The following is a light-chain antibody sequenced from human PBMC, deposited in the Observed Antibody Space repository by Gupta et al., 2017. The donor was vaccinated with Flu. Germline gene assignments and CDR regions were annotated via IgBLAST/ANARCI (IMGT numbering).Light chain of an antibody. Sequence: DIQLTQSPSFLSASVGDRVTITCRASQGISSYLAWYQQKPGKAPKLLIYGASTLQRGVPSRFSGSGSGTEFTLTISSLQPEDFATYYCQHLKSYPTPFGGGTKVEIK. CDR1: QGISSY. J-gene: IGKJ4*01. V-gene: IGKV1-9*01. CDR2: GAS. CDR3: QHLKSYPTP.